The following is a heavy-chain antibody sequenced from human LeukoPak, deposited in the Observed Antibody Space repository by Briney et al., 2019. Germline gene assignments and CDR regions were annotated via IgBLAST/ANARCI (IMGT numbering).Heavy chain of an antibody. J-gene: IGHJ4*02. Sequence: GGSLRLSCAASGFTFSSYAMSWVRQAPGKGLEWVSAISGSGGSTYYADSVKGRFTISRDNSKNTLYLQMNSLRAEDTAVYYCAKDMVSGRRSRYYDILTGYYCWGQGTLVTVSS. CDR3: AKDMVSGRRSRYYDILTGYYC. D-gene: IGHD3-9*01. CDR2: ISGSGGST. CDR1: GFTFSSYA. V-gene: IGHV3-23*01.